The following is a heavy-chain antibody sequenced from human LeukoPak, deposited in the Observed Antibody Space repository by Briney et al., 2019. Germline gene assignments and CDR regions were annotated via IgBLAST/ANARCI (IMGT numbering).Heavy chain of an antibody. J-gene: IGHJ5*02. D-gene: IGHD3-10*01. CDR3: ARDYYGSRSSSFDP. CDR2: MNPNSGNT. CDR1: GYTFTSYD. V-gene: IGHV1-8*01. Sequence: ASVKVSCKASGYTFTSYDINWVRQATGQGLEWMGWMNPNSGNTGYAQKFQSRVTMTRDTSVNTAYMELSSLRSEDTAVYYCARDYYGSRSSSFDPWGQGTLVTVSP.